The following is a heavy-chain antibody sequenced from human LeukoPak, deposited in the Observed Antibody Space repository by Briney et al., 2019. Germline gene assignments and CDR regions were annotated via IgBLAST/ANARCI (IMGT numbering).Heavy chain of an antibody. CDR1: GLTFSSHW. D-gene: IGHD3-10*01. J-gene: IGHJ6*02. CDR2: ITNDGSST. V-gene: IGHV3-74*01. Sequence: PGGSLRLSCAASGLTFSSHWMHWVRQAPGKGLVWVSRITNDGSSTTYADSVKGRFTISRDNAKNTLYLQMNSLKTEDTAVYYCTTDGSGSYDIKFYYYYYGMDVWGQGTTVTVSS. CDR3: TTDGSGSYDIKFYYYYYGMDV.